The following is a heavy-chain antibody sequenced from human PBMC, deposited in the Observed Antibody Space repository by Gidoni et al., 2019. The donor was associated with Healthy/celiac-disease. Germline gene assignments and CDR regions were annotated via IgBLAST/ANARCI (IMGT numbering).Heavy chain of an antibody. CDR3: AKDWYDSSGYYYGAFDI. CDR1: GFTFDAYA. V-gene: IGHV3-9*01. J-gene: IGHJ3*02. CDR2: ISWNSGSI. Sequence: EVQLVESGGGLVQPGRSLGLSCAASGFTFDAYAMHWVREAPGKGLEWVSGISWNSGSIGYADSVKGRFTISRDNAKNSLYLQMNSLRAEDTALYFCAKDWYDSSGYYYGAFDIWGQGTMVTVSS. D-gene: IGHD3-22*01.